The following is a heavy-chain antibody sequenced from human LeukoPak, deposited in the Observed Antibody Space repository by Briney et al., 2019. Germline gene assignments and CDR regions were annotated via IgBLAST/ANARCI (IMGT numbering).Heavy chain of an antibody. CDR2: IRGKAYRGTT. Sequence: PSGGSLRLSCTASGFIFGDYAMSWVRQAPGKGLEWVGFIRGKAYRGTTDYAAPVKGRFTISRDDSKNTLYLQMNSLKTEDTAVYYCTTDYARLRSPGDDAFDIWGQGTMVTVSS. CDR1: GFIFGDYA. D-gene: IGHD5-12*01. CDR3: TTDYARLRSPGDDAFDI. J-gene: IGHJ3*02. V-gene: IGHV3-49*04.